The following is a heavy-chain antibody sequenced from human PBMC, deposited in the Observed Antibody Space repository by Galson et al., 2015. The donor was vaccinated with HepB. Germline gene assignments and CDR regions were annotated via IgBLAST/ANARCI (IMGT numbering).Heavy chain of an antibody. CDR3: AKDALSGYSGNSGFHF. CDR1: GFTFDDYA. J-gene: IGHJ4*02. Sequence: SLRLSCAASGFTFDDYAMHWVRQAPGKGLEWVSGISWNSNNRGYADSVKGRFTISRDNAKNSLYLQMNSLRAEDTAFYYCAKDALSGYSGNSGFHFWGQGTLVTVSS. V-gene: IGHV3-9*01. D-gene: IGHD4-23*01. CDR2: ISWNSNNR.